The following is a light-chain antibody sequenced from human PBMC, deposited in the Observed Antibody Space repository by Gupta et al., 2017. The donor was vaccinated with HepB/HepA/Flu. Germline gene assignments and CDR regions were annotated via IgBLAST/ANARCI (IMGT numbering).Light chain of an antibody. CDR3: QVWDSSRDQVV. J-gene: IGLJ2*01. CDR1: KIGGKS. Sequence: SFVLTQPPSVSVAPGQTARITCGGNKIGGKSVHWYQQEPGQAPVMVISYDSDRPSGIPERFSGSNSGTTATLTISRVEAGDEADYYCQVWDSSRDQVVFGGGTKLTVL. CDR2: YDS. V-gene: IGLV3-21*04.